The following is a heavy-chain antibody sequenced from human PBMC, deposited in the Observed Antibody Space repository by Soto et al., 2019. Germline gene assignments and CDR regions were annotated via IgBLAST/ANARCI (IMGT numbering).Heavy chain of an antibody. Sequence: QVQLVQSGAEVKKPGSSVKVSCKASGGTFSSYAISWVRQAPGQGLEWMGGIIPIFGTANYAQKFRGRVTIIADESTSTAYMELSSLRSEDTAVYYCARDLGYCGGDCDAFDIWGQGTMVTVSS. CDR3: ARDLGYCGGDCDAFDI. V-gene: IGHV1-69*01. CDR2: IIPIFGTA. CDR1: GGTFSSYA. D-gene: IGHD2-21*02. J-gene: IGHJ3*02.